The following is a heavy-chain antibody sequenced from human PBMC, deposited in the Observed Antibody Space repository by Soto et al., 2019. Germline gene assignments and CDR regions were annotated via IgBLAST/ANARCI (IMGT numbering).Heavy chain of an antibody. V-gene: IGHV4-39*01. Sequence: QLQLQESGPGLVKPSETLSLTCTVSGGSISSSSYYWGWIRQPPGKGLEWIGSIYYSGSTYYNPSLKSRVTISVHTSKNQFSLKLSSVTAADTAVYYCARSYGDYDNWYFDLWGRGTLVTVSS. CDR2: IYYSGST. CDR1: GGSISSSSYY. CDR3: ARSYGDYDNWYFDL. J-gene: IGHJ2*01. D-gene: IGHD4-17*01.